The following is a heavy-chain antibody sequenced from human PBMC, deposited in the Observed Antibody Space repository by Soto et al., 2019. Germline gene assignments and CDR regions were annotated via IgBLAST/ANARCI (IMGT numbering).Heavy chain of an antibody. J-gene: IGHJ5*02. CDR3: ARAMVVTQNWFDP. CDR2: IYYSGST. CDR1: GGSISSGDYY. V-gene: IGHV4-30-4*01. D-gene: IGHD2-21*02. Sequence: QVQLQESGPGLVKPSQTLSLTCTVSGGSISSGDYYWSWIRQPPGKGLEWIGYIYYSGSTYYNPSLTRPVPXSXDXTKNQFSLKLSSVTAADTAVYYCARAMVVTQNWFDPWGQGTLVTVSS.